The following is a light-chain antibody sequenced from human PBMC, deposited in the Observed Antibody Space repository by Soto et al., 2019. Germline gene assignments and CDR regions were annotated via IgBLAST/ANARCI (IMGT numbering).Light chain of an antibody. J-gene: IGLJ3*02. Sequence: QSALTQPASVSGSPGQSITISCTGTSSDVGGYNYVSWYQQHPGKAPKLMIYEVSNRPSGVSNRFSGSKSGNTASLTISGPQAEDEADYYCSSYTSSSPRVFGGGTKVTVL. CDR3: SSYTSSSPRV. V-gene: IGLV2-14*01. CDR1: SSDVGGYNY. CDR2: EVS.